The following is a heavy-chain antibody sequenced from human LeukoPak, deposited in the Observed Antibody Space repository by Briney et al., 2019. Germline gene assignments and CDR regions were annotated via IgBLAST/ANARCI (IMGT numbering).Heavy chain of an antibody. D-gene: IGHD2-2*02. CDR1: GYTFTSYG. V-gene: IGHV1-18*01. CDR2: ISAYNGNT. Sequence: GASVKVSCKASGYTFTSYGISWVRQAPGQGLEWMGWISAYNGNTNYAQKLQGRVTMTTDTSTSTAYMELRSLRSDDTAVYYCARDYCSSISCYTGWFDPWGQGTLVTVSS. J-gene: IGHJ5*02. CDR3: ARDYCSSISCYTGWFDP.